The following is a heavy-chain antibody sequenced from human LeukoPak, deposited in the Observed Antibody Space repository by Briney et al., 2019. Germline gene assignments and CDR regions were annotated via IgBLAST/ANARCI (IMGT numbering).Heavy chain of an antibody. V-gene: IGHV3-23*01. CDR3: TKAPLRSCSGAFCYPFDY. J-gene: IGHJ4*02. CDR1: GFTFNNYA. CDR2: TVGGRPDT. D-gene: IGHD2-8*02. Sequence: GGSLRLSCEASGFTFNNYAMSWVRQTPGKGLEWVPATVGGRPDTYHADSVKGRFTVSRDDSRSTLFLQMNSLRVEDTAVYYCTKAPLRSCSGAFCYPFDYWGQGTLVTVSS.